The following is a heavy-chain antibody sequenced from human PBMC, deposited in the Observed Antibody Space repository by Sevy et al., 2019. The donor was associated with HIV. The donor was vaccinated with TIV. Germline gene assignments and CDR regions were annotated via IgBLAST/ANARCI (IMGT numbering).Heavy chain of an antibody. V-gene: IGHV3-30*04. Sequence: GGSLRLSCVASGFTFSNYAMHWVRQTPGKGLEWLAVISYDVINKYNADSVKGRFTISRDNSKNTLYLQMNSLTTEDTAVYYCARLPPTRAFDIWGQGTLVTVSS. CDR1: GFTFSNYA. CDR2: ISYDVINK. CDR3: ARLPPTRAFDI. J-gene: IGHJ3*02. D-gene: IGHD1-1*01.